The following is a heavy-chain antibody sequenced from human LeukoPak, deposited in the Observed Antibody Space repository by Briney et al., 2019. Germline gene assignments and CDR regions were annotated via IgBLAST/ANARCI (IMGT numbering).Heavy chain of an antibody. CDR3: ATIAAAGGPEFVY. CDR2: QSYDGSNK. D-gene: IGHD6-13*01. Sequence: PGGGLGLSRAASGFTFRIYSQQGVPQAPAKGRVGGAVQSYDGSNKQYADSARGRFTNYRDNSKNTLYLQMNRLRAEDTAVYYCATIAAAGGPEFVYWGQASMVTVSP. J-gene: IGHJ4*02. V-gene: IGHV3-30*04. CDR1: GFTFRIYS.